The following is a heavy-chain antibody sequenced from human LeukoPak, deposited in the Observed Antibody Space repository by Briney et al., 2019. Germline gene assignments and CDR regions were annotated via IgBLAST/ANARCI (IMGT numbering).Heavy chain of an antibody. Sequence: GGSLRLSCAVSGFTFSSYAMSWVRQAPGKGLEWVSAISGSGGSTYYADSVKGRFTISRDNSKNTLYLQMNSLRAEDTAVYYCAKDGYYDFWSGYSDYWGQGTLVTVSS. D-gene: IGHD3-3*01. J-gene: IGHJ4*02. CDR3: AKDGYYDFWSGYSDY. CDR2: ISGSGGST. V-gene: IGHV3-23*01. CDR1: GFTFSSYA.